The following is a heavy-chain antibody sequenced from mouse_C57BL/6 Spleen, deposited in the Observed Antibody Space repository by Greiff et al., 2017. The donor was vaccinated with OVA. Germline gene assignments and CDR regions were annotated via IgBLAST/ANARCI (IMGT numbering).Heavy chain of an antibody. CDR3: ARSYDYDYAMDY. V-gene: IGHV1-82*01. J-gene: IGHJ4*01. CDR2: LYPGDGDT. D-gene: IGHD2-4*01. CDR1: GYAFSSSW. Sequence: LVESGPELVKPGASVKISCKASGYAFSSSWMNWVKQRPGKGLEWIGRLYPGDGDTNYNGKFKGKATLTADKSSSTAYMQLSSLTSEDSAVYFCARSYDYDYAMDYWGQGTSVTVSS.